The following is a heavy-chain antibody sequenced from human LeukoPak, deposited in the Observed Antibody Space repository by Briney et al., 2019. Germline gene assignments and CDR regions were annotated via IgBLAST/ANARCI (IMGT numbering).Heavy chain of an antibody. CDR3: ARGPGRNAFDI. V-gene: IGHV4-61*01. CDR1: GGSVSSGSYY. Sequence: SETLSLTCTVSGGSVSSGSYYWSWIRQPPGKGLEWIGEINHSGSTNYNPSLKSRVTISVDTSKNQFSLKLSSVTAADTAVYYCARGPGRNAFDIWGQGTMVTVSS. CDR2: INHSGST. J-gene: IGHJ3*02. D-gene: IGHD1-26*01.